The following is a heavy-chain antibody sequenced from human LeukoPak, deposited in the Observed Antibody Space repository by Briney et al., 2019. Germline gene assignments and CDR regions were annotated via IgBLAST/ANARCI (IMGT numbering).Heavy chain of an antibody. CDR2: ISSSSSYI. CDR1: GFTFSSYS. D-gene: IGHD5-18*01. CDR3: ARDAAYGYDRFDY. V-gene: IGHV3-21*01. J-gene: IGHJ4*02. Sequence: GGSLRLSCAASGFTFSSYSMNWVRQAPGKGLEWVSSISSSSSYIYYADSVKGRFTISRDNAKNSLYLQMNSLRAEDTAIYYCARDAAYGYDRFDYWGQGTQVTVSS.